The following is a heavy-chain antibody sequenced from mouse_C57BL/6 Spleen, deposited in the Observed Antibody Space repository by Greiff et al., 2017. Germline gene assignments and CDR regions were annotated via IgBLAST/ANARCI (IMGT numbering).Heavy chain of an antibody. V-gene: IGHV1-82*01. Sequence: VKLMESGPELVKPGASVKISCKASGYAFSSSWMNWVKQRPGKGLEWIGRIYPGDGDTNYNGKFKGKATLTADKSSSTAYMQLSSLTSEDSAVYFCARGLLQNFDYWGQGTTLTVSS. D-gene: IGHD2-3*01. J-gene: IGHJ2*01. CDR3: ARGLLQNFDY. CDR2: IYPGDGDT. CDR1: GYAFSSSW.